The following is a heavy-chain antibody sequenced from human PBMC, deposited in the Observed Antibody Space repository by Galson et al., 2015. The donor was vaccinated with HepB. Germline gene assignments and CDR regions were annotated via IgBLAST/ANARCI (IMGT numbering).Heavy chain of an antibody. D-gene: IGHD2-15*01. Sequence: SVKVSCKASGYTFTSYYMHWVRQAPGQGLEWMGIINPSGGSTSYAQKLQGRVTMTRDASTSTVYMELSSLRSEDTAVYYCARTCSGGSCYKGYYYGMDVWGQGTTVTVSS. CDR2: INPSGGST. CDR1: GYTFTSYY. J-gene: IGHJ6*02. CDR3: ARTCSGGSCYKGYYYGMDV. V-gene: IGHV1-46*01.